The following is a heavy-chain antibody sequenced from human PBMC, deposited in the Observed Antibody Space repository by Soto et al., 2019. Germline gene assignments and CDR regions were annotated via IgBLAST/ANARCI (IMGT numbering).Heavy chain of an antibody. Sequence: EVQLVESGGGLVQPGGSLRLSCAASGFTFSSYDMHWVRQATGKGLEWVSAIGTAGDTYYPGSVKGRFTISRENAKNSLYLQMNSLRAGDTAVHYCARAGDSSSWYRYFDLWGRGTLVTVSS. J-gene: IGHJ2*01. CDR1: GFTFSSYD. CDR3: ARAGDSSSWYRYFDL. CDR2: IGTAGDT. D-gene: IGHD6-13*01. V-gene: IGHV3-13*01.